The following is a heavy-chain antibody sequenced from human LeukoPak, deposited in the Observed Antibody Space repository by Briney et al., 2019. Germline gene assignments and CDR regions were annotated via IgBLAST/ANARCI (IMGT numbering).Heavy chain of an antibody. V-gene: IGHV3-48*03. D-gene: IGHD3-3*01. CDR2: ISSSGSTI. J-gene: IGHJ6*02. Sequence: GGSLRLSCAASGFTFSSYEMNWVRQAPGKGLEWVSYISSSGSTIYYADSVKGRFTISRDNAKNSLYLQMNSLRAEDTAVYYCARAPHDFWSGYTHYYYGMDVWGQGTTVTVSS. CDR3: ARAPHDFWSGYTHYYYGMDV. CDR1: GFTFSSYE.